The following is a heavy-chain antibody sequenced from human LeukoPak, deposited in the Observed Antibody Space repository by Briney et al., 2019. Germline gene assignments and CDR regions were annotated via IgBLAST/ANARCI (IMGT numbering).Heavy chain of an antibody. J-gene: IGHJ3*02. V-gene: IGHV4-4*02. CDR2: IYHSGST. CDR3: ASGILVGATVHGDAFDI. Sequence: PSETLSLTCAVSGGSISSSNWWSWVRQPPGKGLEWIGEIYHSGSTNYNPSLKSRVTISVDTSKNQFSLKLSSVTAADTAVYYCASGILVGATVHGDAFDIWGQGTMVTVSS. D-gene: IGHD1-26*01. CDR1: GGSISSSNW.